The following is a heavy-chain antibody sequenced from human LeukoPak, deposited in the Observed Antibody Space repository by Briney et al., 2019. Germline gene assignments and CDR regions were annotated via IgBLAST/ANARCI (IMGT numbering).Heavy chain of an antibody. CDR2: MHTSGNT. Sequence: SETLSLTCTVSGGSISTYYWSWIRQPAGKGLEWIGRMHTSGNTDYNPSLKSRVTMSVDTSKNQFSLKLSSVTAADTAVYYCAREGSMTARPFISIDYWGEGTRVTISS. J-gene: IGHJ4*02. D-gene: IGHD6-6*01. CDR3: AREGSMTARPFISIDY. CDR1: GGSISTYY. V-gene: IGHV4-4*07.